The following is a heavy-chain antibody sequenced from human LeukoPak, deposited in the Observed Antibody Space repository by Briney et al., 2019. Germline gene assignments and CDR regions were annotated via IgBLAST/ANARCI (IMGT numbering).Heavy chain of an antibody. CDR3: AREGVMAPYYFDY. CDR1: GFTFSSFE. Sequence: PGGSLRLSCAASGFTFSSFEMNWVRQAPGKGLEWVSYISSSRSTRYYADSVKGRFTISRDSAKNSLYLQMNSLRVEDTAVYYCAREGVMAPYYFDYWGRGTLVTVSS. V-gene: IGHV3-48*03. J-gene: IGHJ4*02. CDR2: ISSSRSTR. D-gene: IGHD3-16*01.